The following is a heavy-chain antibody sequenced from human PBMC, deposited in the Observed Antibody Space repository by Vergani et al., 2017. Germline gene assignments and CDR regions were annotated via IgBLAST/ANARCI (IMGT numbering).Heavy chain of an antibody. CDR2: INPSGGHT. D-gene: IGHD3-9*01. CDR3: ARGYYDILTGYGY. J-gene: IGHJ4*02. V-gene: IGHV1-46*03. Sequence: QVQVVQSGAEVKKSGASVKVSCKTSGYTFSNYYMHWVRQAPGQGLEWMGIINPSGGHTNYAQKFQGRVTMTRDTSTSTVYMEMSSVRSEDTAIYYCARGYYDILTGYGYWGQGTLVTVSA. CDR1: GYTFSNYY.